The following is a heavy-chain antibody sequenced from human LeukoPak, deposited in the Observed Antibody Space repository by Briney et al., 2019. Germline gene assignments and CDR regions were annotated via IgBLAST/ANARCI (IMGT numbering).Heavy chain of an antibody. CDR2: IYYSGST. CDR3: ARASPPDRSSTSCYRRHTFDY. D-gene: IGHD2-2*01. V-gene: IGHV4-59*01. J-gene: IGHJ4*02. CDR1: GGSFSGYY. Sequence: PSETLSLTCAVYGGSFSGYYWSWIRQPPGKGLEWIGYIYYSGSTNYNPSLKSRVTISVDTSKNQFSLKLSSVTAADTAVYYCARASPPDRSSTSCYRRHTFDYWGQGTLVTVSS.